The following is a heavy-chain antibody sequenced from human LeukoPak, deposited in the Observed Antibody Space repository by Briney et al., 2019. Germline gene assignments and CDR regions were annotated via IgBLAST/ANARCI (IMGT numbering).Heavy chain of an antibody. CDR3: ARDLNLILTGQIPYYYYYIDV. CDR1: GFTFSTFA. D-gene: IGHD3-9*01. CDR2: ISSSSSYI. Sequence: PGGSLRLSCAASGFTFSTFAMIWVRQPPGKGLEWVSSISSSSSYIYYADSVKGRFTISRDNAKNSLYLQMNSLRAEDTAVYYCARDLNLILTGQIPYYYYYIDVWGKGTTVTVSS. J-gene: IGHJ6*03. V-gene: IGHV3-21*01.